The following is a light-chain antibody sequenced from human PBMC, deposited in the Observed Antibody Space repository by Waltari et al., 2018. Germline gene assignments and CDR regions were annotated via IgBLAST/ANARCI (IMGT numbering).Light chain of an antibody. J-gene: IGKJ5*01. CDR1: QGISCA. CDR2: DAS. V-gene: IGKV1D-13*01. Sequence: AILLTQSPSSLAAFVGDRVTINCRASQGISCALAWYQQEPGKGPKLLIFDASTLESGVPSRFSGSGSGTDFTLTISSLQPEDVAAYYCQQFNNHPLTFGQGTRLEIK. CDR3: QQFNNHPLT.